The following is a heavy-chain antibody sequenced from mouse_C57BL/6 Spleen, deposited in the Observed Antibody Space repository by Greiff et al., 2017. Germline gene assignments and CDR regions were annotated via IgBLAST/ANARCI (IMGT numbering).Heavy chain of an antibody. CDR3: ARHDGYFDD. V-gene: IGHV5-6*01. D-gene: IGHD2-3*01. CDR1: GFTFSSYG. CDR2: ISSGGSYT. J-gene: IGHJ2*01. Sequence: EVKLVESGGDLVKPGGSLKLSCAASGFTFSSYGMSWVRQTPDKRLEWVATISSGGSYTYYPDSVKGRFTISRENAKNTLYLQMSSLKSEDTAMYYCARHDGYFDDWGQGTTLTVSS.